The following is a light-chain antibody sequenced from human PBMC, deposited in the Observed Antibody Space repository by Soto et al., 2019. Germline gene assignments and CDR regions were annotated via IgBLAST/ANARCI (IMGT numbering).Light chain of an antibody. Sequence: DIQITQSPSTLSASVGDRVTITCRASQSISSWLAWYQQKPGKAPTLLIYDASSLKSGVPSRFSGSGSGTEFTLTISSLQPDDFATYYCQHYNSYSWTFGQGTKVDIK. J-gene: IGKJ1*01. V-gene: IGKV1-5*01. CDR2: DAS. CDR1: QSISSW. CDR3: QHYNSYSWT.